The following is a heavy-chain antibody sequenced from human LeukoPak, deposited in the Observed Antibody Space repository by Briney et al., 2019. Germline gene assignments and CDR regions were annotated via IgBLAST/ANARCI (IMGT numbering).Heavy chain of an antibody. CDR1: GGSISSYY. D-gene: IGHD1-26*01. Sequence: PSETLSLTCTVSGGSISSYYWSWIRQPPGKGLEWIGYIYYSGSTNYNPSLKSRVTISVDTSKNQFSLEVNTVTAADTALYYCARSSWDNGSGTGAFDIWGQGTMVTVSS. V-gene: IGHV4-59*08. J-gene: IGHJ3*02. CDR2: IYYSGST. CDR3: ARSSWDNGSGTGAFDI.